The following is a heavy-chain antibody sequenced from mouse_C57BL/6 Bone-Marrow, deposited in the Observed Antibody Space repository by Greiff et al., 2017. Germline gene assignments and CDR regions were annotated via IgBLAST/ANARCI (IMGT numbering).Heavy chain of an antibody. CDR1: GYTFTDYY. J-gene: IGHJ2*01. V-gene: IGHV1-19*01. CDR2: INPYNGGT. Sequence: EVKLMESGPVLVKPGASVKMSCKASGYTFTDYYMNWVKQSHGKSLEWIGVINPYNGGTSYNQKFKGKATLTVDKSSSTAYMELNSLTSEDSAVYYCARRPPDYWGQGTTLTVSS. CDR3: ARRPPDY.